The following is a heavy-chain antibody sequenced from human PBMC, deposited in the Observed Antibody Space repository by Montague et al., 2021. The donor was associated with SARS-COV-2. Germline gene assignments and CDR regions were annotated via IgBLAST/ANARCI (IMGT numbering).Heavy chain of an antibody. J-gene: IGHJ3*01. Sequence: TLSLTCIVSGGSINSGGYYWSWIRQHPGKGLEWIGYIYYSGSTYSNPSLSSRVTISMDTSKNQSSLKLSSVTAADTAFYYCARQIGSHGHAIWDRMLYGFDYWGQGTMVTVSS. D-gene: IGHD3-16*01. CDR2: IYYSGST. V-gene: IGHV4-31*03. CDR1: GGSINSGGYY. CDR3: ARQIGSHGHAIWDRMLYGFDY.